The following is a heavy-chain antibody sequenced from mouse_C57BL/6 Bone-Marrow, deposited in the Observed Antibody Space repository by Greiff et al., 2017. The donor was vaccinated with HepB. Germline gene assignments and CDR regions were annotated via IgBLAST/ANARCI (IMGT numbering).Heavy chain of an antibody. CDR1: GYTFTSYW. D-gene: IGHD1-1*01. CDR2: IDPSDSYT. V-gene: IGHV1-50*01. CDR3: ALHYYGSSPYYFDY. Sequence: VQLQQPGAELVKPGASVKLSCKASGYTFTSYWMQWVKQRPGQGLEWIGEIDPSDSYTNYNQKFKGKATLTVDTSSSTAYMQLSSLTSEDSAVYYCALHYYGSSPYYFDYWGQGTTLTVSS. J-gene: IGHJ2*01.